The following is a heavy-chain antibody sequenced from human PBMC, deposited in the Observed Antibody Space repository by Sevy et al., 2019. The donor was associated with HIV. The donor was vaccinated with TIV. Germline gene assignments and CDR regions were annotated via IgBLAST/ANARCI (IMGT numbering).Heavy chain of an antibody. CDR3: ARDFPVGTTSTFDY. V-gene: IGHV3-21*01. CDR2: ITGSSNYI. Sequence: GGSLRLSCAASGFTFSNYNMNWVRQAPGKGLEWVSSITGSSNYIYYADSLKGRFTASRDNAKNSLYLQMNSLGVEDTAVYYCARDFPVGTTSTFDYWGQGTLVTVSS. J-gene: IGHJ4*02. CDR1: GFTFSNYN. D-gene: IGHD1-26*01.